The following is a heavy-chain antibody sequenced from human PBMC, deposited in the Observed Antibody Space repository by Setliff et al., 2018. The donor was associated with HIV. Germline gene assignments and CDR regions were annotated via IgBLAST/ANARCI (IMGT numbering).Heavy chain of an antibody. V-gene: IGHV4-31*03. CDR3: ASGRGAKGGYDYFGS. Sequence: SETLSLTCTVSGASIGSSGGYYWSWIRQLPGKGLEWIGYIYYSGATYYNPSLKNRVTISLDTSKSQFSLKLTSVTAADTALYYCASGRGAKGGYDYFGSWGQGTLVTVSS. CDR1: GASIGSSGGYY. CDR2: IYYSGAT. D-gene: IGHD5-12*01. J-gene: IGHJ4*02.